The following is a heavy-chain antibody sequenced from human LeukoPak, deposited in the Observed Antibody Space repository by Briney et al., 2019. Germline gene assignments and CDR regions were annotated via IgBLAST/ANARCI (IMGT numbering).Heavy chain of an antibody. CDR1: GYTFTSYD. V-gene: IGHV1-8*01. CDR3: ARGRPVQLWLLGYYYGMDV. J-gene: IGHJ6*02. CDR2: MNPNSGNT. Sequence: ASVKVSCKASGYTFTSYDINWVRQATGQGLEWMGWMNPNSGNTGYAQKFQGRVTMTRNTSISTAYMELSSLRSEDTAVYYCARGRPVQLWLLGYYYGMDVWGQGPRSPSP. D-gene: IGHD5-18*01.